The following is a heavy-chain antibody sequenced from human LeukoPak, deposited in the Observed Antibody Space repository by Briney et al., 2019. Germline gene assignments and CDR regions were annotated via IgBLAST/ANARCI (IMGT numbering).Heavy chain of an antibody. V-gene: IGHV1-69*13. Sequence: SVKVSCKASRGSLSSYGFSWVRQAPGQGLDWMGGIIPLFKTARYAQKFQDRVTITADESSSTVYMELSSLRSEDTAVYYCARADYDDYGNWALEAFDYWGQGTLITVSS. D-gene: IGHD4-17*01. CDR1: RGSLSSYG. CDR3: ARADYDDYGNWALEAFDY. CDR2: IIPLFKTA. J-gene: IGHJ4*02.